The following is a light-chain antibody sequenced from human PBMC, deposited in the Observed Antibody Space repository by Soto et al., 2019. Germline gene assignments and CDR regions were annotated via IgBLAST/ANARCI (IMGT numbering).Light chain of an antibody. CDR3: QQYGGSTRT. CDR1: QSVTTQ. Sequence: MVLTHSPGTLSFSAWERSTLSVGSSQSVTTQLAWYQQKPGQAPRLIIHGASSRATGVPDRITGSGSGTDFTLSISRLEPEDFAVYYCQQYGGSTRTFGQGTKVDI. J-gene: IGKJ1*01. CDR2: GAS. V-gene: IGKV3-20*01.